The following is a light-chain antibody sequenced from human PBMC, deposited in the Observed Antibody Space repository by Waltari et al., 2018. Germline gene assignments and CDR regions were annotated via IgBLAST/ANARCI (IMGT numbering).Light chain of an antibody. CDR1: SSDVGSSHY. CDR2: EVT. CDR3: NSFAVGSKIV. J-gene: IGLJ1*01. V-gene: IGLV2-8*01. Sequence: QSALTQPPSASGSPGQSVTISCTGTSSDVGSSHYVSWYQQPPGKTPKLMISEVTNRPSGGPDRFAGSKSGNTASLPVSGLQVEDEADYSCNSFAVGSKIVCGTGTKVTVL.